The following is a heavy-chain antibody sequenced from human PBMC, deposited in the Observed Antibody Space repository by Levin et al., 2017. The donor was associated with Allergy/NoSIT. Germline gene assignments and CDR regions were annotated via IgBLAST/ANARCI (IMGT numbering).Heavy chain of an antibody. Sequence: GGSLRLSCAASGFTFSSYAMSWVRQAPGKGLEWVSAISGSGGSTYYADSVKGRFTISRDNSKNTLYLQMNSLRAEETAVYYCAPQTVDIVTGFNWFDPWGQGTLVTVS. CDR3: APQTVDIVTGFNWFDP. V-gene: IGHV3-23*01. D-gene: IGHD5-12*01. CDR1: GFTFSSYA. CDR2: ISGSGGST. J-gene: IGHJ5*02.